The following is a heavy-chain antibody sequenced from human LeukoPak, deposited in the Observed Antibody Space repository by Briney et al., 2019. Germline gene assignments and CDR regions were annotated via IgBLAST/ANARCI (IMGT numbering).Heavy chain of an antibody. D-gene: IGHD1-20*01. CDR2: LTGDGNT. J-gene: IGHJ4*02. CDR1: GFTFTSYA. CDR3: AKVKWKLIGYFDY. V-gene: IGHV3-23*01. Sequence: PGGSLRLSCAASGFTFTSYAMSWVRQAPGKGLEWVSVLTGDGNTYYADSVKGRFTNSRDDSKNTLFLQMNSLGAEDTAVYFCAKVKWKLIGYFDYWGQGTLVTVSS.